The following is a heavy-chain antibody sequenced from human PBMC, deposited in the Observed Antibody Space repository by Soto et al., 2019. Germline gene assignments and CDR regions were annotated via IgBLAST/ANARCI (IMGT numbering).Heavy chain of an antibody. V-gene: IGHV4-4*07. J-gene: IGHJ5*02. CDR2: IYSSGST. CDR1: GGDISTYY. CDR3: ARGQRFSDWFDP. D-gene: IGHD3-3*01. Sequence: QVQLQESGPGLVKPSETLSLTCTVSGGDISTYYWTWIRQPAGKGLEWLGRIYSSGSTKYNPSLKSRVTTSLDTSKNQFYLRLSSVTAADTAVYYCARGQRFSDWFDPWGQGTLVTVSS.